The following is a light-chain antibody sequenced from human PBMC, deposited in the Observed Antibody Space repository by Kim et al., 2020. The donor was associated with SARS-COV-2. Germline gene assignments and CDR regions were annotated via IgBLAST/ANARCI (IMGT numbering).Light chain of an antibody. CDR2: GAS. Sequence: VSPGERATLSCRASQRINSNLGWYQQKPGQAPRLLIYGASARATGISARFSGSGSGTEFTLTISSLQSEDFAVYYCQQYNNWPQTFGQGTKVDIK. CDR3: QQYNNWPQT. V-gene: IGKV3-15*01. J-gene: IGKJ1*01. CDR1: QRINSN.